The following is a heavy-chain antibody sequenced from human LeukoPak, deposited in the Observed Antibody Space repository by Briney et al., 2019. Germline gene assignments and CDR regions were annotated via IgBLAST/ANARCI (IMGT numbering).Heavy chain of an antibody. CDR3: VRHDSYIPF. D-gene: IGHD5-18*01. CDR1: GFTFKNYA. J-gene: IGHJ1*01. V-gene: IGHV3-23*01. Sequence: PGGSLRLSCAAPGFTFKNYAMSWVRQTPGMGLEWVSAISDNDGSTYYTDSVKGRFTVSRDNSKDTVYLQMNNLRAADTALYFCVRHDSYIPFWGQGSLVTVSS. CDR2: ISDNDGST.